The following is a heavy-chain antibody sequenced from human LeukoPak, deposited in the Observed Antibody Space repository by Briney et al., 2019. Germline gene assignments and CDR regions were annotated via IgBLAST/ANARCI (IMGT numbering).Heavy chain of an antibody. CDR3: ARGTGYSSSWPPH. Sequence: ASVKVSCKASGYNFTGYYMHWMRQAPGQGLEWMGWINPNTGGTKYALQLQGRVTMTRETSIITAYMELSGLLSDDTAVYYCARGTGYSSSWPPHWGQGTLVTVSS. V-gene: IGHV1-2*02. J-gene: IGHJ4*02. CDR1: GYNFTGYY. D-gene: IGHD6-13*01. CDR2: INPNTGGT.